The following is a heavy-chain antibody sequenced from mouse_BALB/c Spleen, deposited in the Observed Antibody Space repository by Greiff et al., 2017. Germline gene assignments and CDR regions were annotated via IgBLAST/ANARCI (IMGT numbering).Heavy chain of an antibody. D-gene: IGHD2-4*01. CDR2: ISSGGSYT. Sequence: DVMLVESGGDLVKPGGSLKLSCAASGFTFSSYGMSWVRQTPDKRLEWVATISSGGSYTYYPDSVKGRFTISRDNAKNTLYLQMSSLKSEDTAMYYCASSDYDWFAYWGQGTLVTVSA. CDR1: GFTFSSYG. J-gene: IGHJ3*01. V-gene: IGHV5-6*02. CDR3: ASSDYDWFAY.